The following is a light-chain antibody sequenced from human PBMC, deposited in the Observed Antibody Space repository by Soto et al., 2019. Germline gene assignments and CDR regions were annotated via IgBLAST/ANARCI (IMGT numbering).Light chain of an antibody. J-gene: IGKJ4*01. CDR3: QHCQPYGDSHPLT. CDR1: QSVSYY. V-gene: IGKV3-20*01. Sequence: EILFTQSPGTLSLYPGERATLSCRASQSVSYYLAWYQQKSGQAHRLLIYDASSRATGVQDRFSGSGSGTDFTLTISRLEPEDFAVYYCQHCQPYGDSHPLTFGGGTKVDIK. CDR2: DAS.